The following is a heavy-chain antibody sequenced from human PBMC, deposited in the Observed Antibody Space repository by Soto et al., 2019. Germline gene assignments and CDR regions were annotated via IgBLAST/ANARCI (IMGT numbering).Heavy chain of an antibody. Sequence: SETLSLTCTVSGGSISSGGYYWSWIRQHPGKGLEWIGYIYYSGSTYYNPSLKSRVTISVDTSKNQFSLQLNSVTPEDTAVYYCARLQTIVVVPAANGYSSGWSLLFDYWGQGTLVTVSS. V-gene: IGHV4-31*03. D-gene: IGHD2-2*01. CDR1: GGSISSGGYY. CDR2: IYYSGST. J-gene: IGHJ4*02. CDR3: ARLQTIVVVPAANGYSSGWSLLFDY.